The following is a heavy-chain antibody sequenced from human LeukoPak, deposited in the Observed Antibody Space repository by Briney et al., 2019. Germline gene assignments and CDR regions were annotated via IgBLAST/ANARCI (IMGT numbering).Heavy chain of an antibody. J-gene: IGHJ5*02. D-gene: IGHD3-3*01. CDR3: ARDFTIFGVVINWFDP. Sequence: GGSLRLSCAASGFTFSSYAMSWVRQAPGKGLEWVSYISSSSSTIYYADSVKGRFTISRDNAKNSLYLQMNSLRAEDTAVYYCARDFTIFGVVINWFDPWGQGTLVTVSS. CDR1: GFTFSSYA. V-gene: IGHV3-48*01. CDR2: ISSSSSTI.